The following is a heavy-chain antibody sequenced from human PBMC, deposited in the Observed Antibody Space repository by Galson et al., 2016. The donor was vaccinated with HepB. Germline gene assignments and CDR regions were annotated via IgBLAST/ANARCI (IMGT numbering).Heavy chain of an antibody. CDR3: ARDPYSGSYWDFYYYGMDV. V-gene: IGHV3-33*08. CDR1: GFIFSNYA. CDR2: IWYDGSKK. J-gene: IGHJ6*02. D-gene: IGHD1-26*01. Sequence: SLRLSCAASGFIFSNYAMSWVRQAPGKGLEWVADIWYDGSKKYYADSVKGRFTISRDNSKNTLYLQMNSLRTEDSAVYYCARDPYSGSYWDFYYYGMDVWGQGTTVTVSS.